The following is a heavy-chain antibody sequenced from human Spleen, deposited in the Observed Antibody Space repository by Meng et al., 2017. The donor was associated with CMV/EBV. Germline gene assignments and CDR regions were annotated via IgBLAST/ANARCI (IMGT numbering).Heavy chain of an antibody. D-gene: IGHD5-12*01. V-gene: IGHV4-59*01. CDR1: GDSIRNYY. CDR3: ARFDIDVEGFYGMNV. Sequence: SETLSLTCTIFGDSIRNYYWTWIRQPPGKGLEWIGYIYYSGNANYNTSLKSRVIISVDTSKNQFSLKVRSVTAADTAVYYCARFDIDVEGFYGMNVWGQGTTVTVSS. CDR2: IYYSGNA. J-gene: IGHJ6*02.